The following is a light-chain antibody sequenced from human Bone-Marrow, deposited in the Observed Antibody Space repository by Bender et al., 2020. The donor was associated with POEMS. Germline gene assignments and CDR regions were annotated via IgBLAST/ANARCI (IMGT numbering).Light chain of an antibody. CDR3: AVWDDSLGGWV. Sequence: QSALTQPPSVSGAPGQRVTISCTGSSSNTGSGYDINWYQHVPRTPPKLLIYRNNQRPSGVPDRFSGSKSVTSASLAISGLRSDDEADYYCAVWDDSLGGWVFGGGTKLNVL. CDR1: SSNTGSGYD. J-gene: IGLJ3*02. CDR2: RNN. V-gene: IGLV1-47*01.